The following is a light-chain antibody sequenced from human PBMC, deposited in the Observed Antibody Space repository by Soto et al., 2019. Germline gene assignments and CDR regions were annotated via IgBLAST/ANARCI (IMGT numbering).Light chain of an antibody. J-gene: IGKJ1*01. CDR2: AAC. V-gene: IGKV3-11*01. Sequence: EIVLTQSPATLSLSPGERATLSCGASQSVSSYLAWYQQKPGQAPRLLIYAACNRATGIPARFSGSGSGTDFTLTISSLEPEDFAVYYCQQRSNWPWTFGQGTKVEIK. CDR3: QQRSNWPWT. CDR1: QSVSSY.